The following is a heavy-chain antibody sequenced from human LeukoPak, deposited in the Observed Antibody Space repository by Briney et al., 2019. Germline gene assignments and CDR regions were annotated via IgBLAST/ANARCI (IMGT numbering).Heavy chain of an antibody. CDR1: EFTFNNYA. V-gene: IGHV3-23*01. Sequence: GGSLRLSCVASEFTFNNYAMNWVRQAPGKGLEWVAAISGGAHSTYHADSVRGRFTISRDNSKNTLYLHMNCLRVDDTAVYHCAKGLSASGRFNAFDIWGQGTMVTVSS. CDR2: ISGGAHST. CDR3: AKGLSASGRFNAFDI. J-gene: IGHJ3*02. D-gene: IGHD3-3*01.